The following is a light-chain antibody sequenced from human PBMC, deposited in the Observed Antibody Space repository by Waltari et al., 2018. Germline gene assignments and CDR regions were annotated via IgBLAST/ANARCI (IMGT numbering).Light chain of an antibody. CDR3: QQSYSTPPFT. V-gene: IGKV1-39*01. J-gene: IGKJ3*01. Sequence: DIQMTQSTSSLSASVGESVTITCRASQSISSYLNWYQQKPGKAPKRLIYAASSLQSGVPSRFSGSGSGTDFTLTISSLQPEDCATYYCQQSYSTPPFTFGPGTKVDIK. CDR2: AAS. CDR1: QSISSY.